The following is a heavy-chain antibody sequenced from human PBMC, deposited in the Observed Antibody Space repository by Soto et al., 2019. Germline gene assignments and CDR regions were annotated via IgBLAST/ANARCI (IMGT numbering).Heavy chain of an antibody. D-gene: IGHD3-3*01. CDR3: ARERITIFGVVIYYYYYMDV. CDR2: INAGNGNT. Sequence: QVQLVQSGAEVKKPGASVKVSCKASGYTFTSYAMHWVRQAPGQRLEWMGWINAGNGNTKYSQKFQGRVSITRDTYSSAAYLERSSRSWEDTAVYYCARERITIFGVVIYYYYYMDVWCNGTTVTVS. CDR1: GYTFTSYA. J-gene: IGHJ6*03. V-gene: IGHV1-3*01.